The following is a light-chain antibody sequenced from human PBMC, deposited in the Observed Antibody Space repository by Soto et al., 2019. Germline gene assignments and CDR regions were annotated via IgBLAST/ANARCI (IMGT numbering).Light chain of an antibody. Sequence: QSALTQPPSASGTPGQRVTISCSGSSPNIGGNAVNWYQQLPGTAPKVLIYSNNQRPSGVPDRFSGSKSGTSASLAISGLQSEDEADYYCCSYAGSSTFVFGTGTKVTVL. V-gene: IGLV1-44*01. CDR2: SNN. CDR3: CSYAGSSTFV. CDR1: SPNIGGNA. J-gene: IGLJ1*01.